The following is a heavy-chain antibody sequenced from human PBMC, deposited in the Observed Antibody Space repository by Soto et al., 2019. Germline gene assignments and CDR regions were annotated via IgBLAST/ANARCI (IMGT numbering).Heavy chain of an antibody. V-gene: IGHV1-18*01. D-gene: IGHD3-3*01. CDR3: ARSYYDFWSGYSDWFGP. CDR2: ISAYNGNT. Sequence: ASVKVSCKASGYTFTSYGISWVRQAPGQGLEWMGWISAYNGNTNYAQKLQGRVTMTTDTSTSTAYMELRSLRSDDTAVYYCARSYYDFWSGYSDWFGPWGQGTLVTVSS. CDR1: GYTFTSYG. J-gene: IGHJ5*02.